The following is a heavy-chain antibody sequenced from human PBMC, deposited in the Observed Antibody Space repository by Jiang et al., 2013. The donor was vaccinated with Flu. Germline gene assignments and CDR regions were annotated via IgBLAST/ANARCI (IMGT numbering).Heavy chain of an antibody. D-gene: IGHD3-10*01. CDR3: ARQDYYGSGNRYWYFDL. Sequence: LLKPSETLSLTCAVYGGSFSGYYWSWIRQPPGKGLEWIGEINHSGSTNYNPSLKSRVTISVDTSKNQFSLKLSSVTAADTAVYYCARQDYYGSGNRYWYFDLWGRGTLVTVSS. J-gene: IGHJ2*01. V-gene: IGHV4-34*01. CDR2: INHSGST. CDR1: GGSFSGYY.